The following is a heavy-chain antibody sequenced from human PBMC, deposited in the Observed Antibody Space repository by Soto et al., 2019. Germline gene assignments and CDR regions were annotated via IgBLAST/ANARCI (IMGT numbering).Heavy chain of an antibody. J-gene: IGHJ4*02. V-gene: IGHV3-30*03. CDR3: ARYSGNSQGPIDY. CDR1: GFTFSHYG. D-gene: IGHD1-26*01. Sequence: QVQLVESGGGVVQPGRSLRLSCAASGFTFSHYGIHWVRQAPGKGLEWLAVISYDGSNKHYADSVKGRFTVSRDNSKNTLYLQRNSLRAEDTAVYFCARYSGNSQGPIDYWGQGTLVTVSS. CDR2: ISYDGSNK.